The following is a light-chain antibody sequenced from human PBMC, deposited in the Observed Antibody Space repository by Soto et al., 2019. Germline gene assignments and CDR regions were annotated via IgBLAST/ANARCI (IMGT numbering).Light chain of an antibody. V-gene: IGLV2-11*01. CDR1: SSDVGGYNY. J-gene: IGLJ1*01. Sequence: QSALTQPRSVSGSPGQSVTISCTGTSSDVGGYNYVSWYQLHPGKAPKLMIYDVSKRPSGVPDRFSGSKSGNTASLTISGLQAEDEADYYCCSYAGSYTFWVFGTGTKLTVL. CDR3: CSYAGSYTFWV. CDR2: DVS.